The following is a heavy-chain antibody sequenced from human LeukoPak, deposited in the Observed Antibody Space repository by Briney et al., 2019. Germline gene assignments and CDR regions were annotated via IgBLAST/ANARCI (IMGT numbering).Heavy chain of an antibody. Sequence: SVKVSCKASGFTFTSSAVQWVRQARGQRLEWIGWIVVGSGNTNYAQKFQERVTITRDMSTSTAYMELSSLRSEDTAVYYCAAGGRQKLLFDPWGQGTLVTVSS. J-gene: IGHJ5*02. CDR3: AAGGRQKLLFDP. CDR1: GFTFTSSA. V-gene: IGHV1-58*01. CDR2: IVVGSGNT. D-gene: IGHD3-16*01.